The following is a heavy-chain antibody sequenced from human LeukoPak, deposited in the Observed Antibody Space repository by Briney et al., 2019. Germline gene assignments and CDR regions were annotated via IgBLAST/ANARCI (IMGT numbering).Heavy chain of an antibody. D-gene: IGHD3-16*01. CDR1: GFTFSDYY. V-gene: IGHV3-11*05. CDR3: AKGSPPGD. CDR2: ISTSSGFT. Sequence: QVQLVESGGGLVKPGGSLGLSCAASGFTFSDYYITWIRRAPGKGLEWVSYISTSSGFTNYADSVRGRFTISRDNAKNSLYLQMNTLRAEDTAVYYCAKGSPPGDWGQGTLVTVSS. J-gene: IGHJ4*02.